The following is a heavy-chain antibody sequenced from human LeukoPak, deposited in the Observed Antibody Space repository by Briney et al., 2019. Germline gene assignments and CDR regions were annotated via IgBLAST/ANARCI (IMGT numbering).Heavy chain of an antibody. CDR3: ARGFSGYDPFDY. CDR1: GFIFSSYS. CDR2: IYSGGTT. Sequence: GGSLRLSCAASGFIFSSYSMSWVRQAPGEGLEWVSVIYSGGTTYYADSVKGRFAISRDNSKNTLYLHMNSLTTEGTAVYYCARGFSGYDPFDYWGQGTLVTVSS. J-gene: IGHJ4*02. D-gene: IGHD5-12*01. V-gene: IGHV3-66*01.